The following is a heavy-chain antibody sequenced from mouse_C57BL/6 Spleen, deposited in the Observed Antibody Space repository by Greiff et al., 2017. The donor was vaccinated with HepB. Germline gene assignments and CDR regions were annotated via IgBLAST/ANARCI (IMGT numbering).Heavy chain of an antibody. CDR3: AGYYYSSSPYWYFDV. CDR1: GYTFTSYW. D-gene: IGHD1-1*01. V-gene: IGHV1-7*01. J-gene: IGHJ1*03. Sequence: QVQLQQSGAELAKPGASVKLSCKASGYTFTSYWMHWVKQRPGQGLEWIGYINPSSGYTKYNQKFKDKATLTADKSSSTAYMQLSSLTYEDSAVYYCAGYYYSSSPYWYFDVWGTGTTVTVSS. CDR2: INPSSGYT.